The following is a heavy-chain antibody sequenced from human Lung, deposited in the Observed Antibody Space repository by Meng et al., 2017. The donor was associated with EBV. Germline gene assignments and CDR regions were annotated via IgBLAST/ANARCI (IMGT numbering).Heavy chain of an antibody. J-gene: IGHJ5*02. CDR2: IYYSGST. D-gene: IGHD4-17*01. V-gene: IGHV4-31*03. Sequence: QVQLQESGPGLGKPSQTLSLTCTGSGGSISSGGFYWSWIRQHPGKGLEWIGYIYYSGSTYYNPSLRSRVAISIDTSKNQFSLKLTSVTAADTAVYFCARTNYGDYNWFDPWGQGTLVTVSS. CDR3: ARTNYGDYNWFDP. CDR1: GGSISSGGFY.